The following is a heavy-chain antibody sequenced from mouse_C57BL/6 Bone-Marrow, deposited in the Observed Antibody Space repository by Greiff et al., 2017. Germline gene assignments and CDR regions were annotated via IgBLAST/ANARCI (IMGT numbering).Heavy chain of an antibody. V-gene: IGHV3-6*01. CDR1: GYSITSGYY. Sequence: EVKLLESGPGLVKPSQSLSLTCSVTGYSITSGYYWNWIRQFPGNKLEWMGYISYDGSNNYNPSLKNRISITRDTSKNQFFLKLNSVTTEDTATYYCARDLDYYGSSYGFAYWGQGTLVTVSA. CDR2: ISYDGSN. J-gene: IGHJ3*01. D-gene: IGHD1-1*01. CDR3: ARDLDYYGSSYGFAY.